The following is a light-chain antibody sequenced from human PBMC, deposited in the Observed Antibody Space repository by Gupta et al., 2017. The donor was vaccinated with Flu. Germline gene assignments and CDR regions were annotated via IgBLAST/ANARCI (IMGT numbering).Light chain of an antibody. Sequence: SPATLSVSPGERATLSCRASQSVSSYLAWYQQKPGQAPRLLIYDASNRATGIPARFSGSGSGTDFTLTISSLEPEDFAVYYCQQRSNWLTFGQGTRLEIK. J-gene: IGKJ5*01. CDR2: DAS. V-gene: IGKV3-11*01. CDR1: QSVSSY. CDR3: QQRSNWLT.